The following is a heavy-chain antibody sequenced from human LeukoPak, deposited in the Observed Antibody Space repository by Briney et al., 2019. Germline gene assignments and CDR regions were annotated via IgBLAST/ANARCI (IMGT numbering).Heavy chain of an antibody. CDR2: TCYRSKWYN. J-gene: IGHJ5*02. V-gene: IGHV6-1*01. D-gene: IGHD6-13*01. CDR3: ARGGYSSSWFSNWFDP. CDR1: GDSVSTNSGS. Sequence: SQTLSLTCAISGDSVSTNSGSWNWIRQSPSRGLEWLGRTCYRSKWYNDYAESVKSRIIINPDTSKIQFSLQLNSVTPEDTAVYYCARGGYSSSWFSNWFDPWGQGTLVTVSS.